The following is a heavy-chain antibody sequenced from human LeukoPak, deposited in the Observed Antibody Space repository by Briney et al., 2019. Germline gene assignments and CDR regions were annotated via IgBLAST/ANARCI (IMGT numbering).Heavy chain of an antibody. CDR1: GDSISSYY. CDR2: IYHSGHT. Sequence: PSETLSLTCTVSGDSISSYYWSWIRQPPGKGLEWIGYIYHSGHTNYSPSLKSPVTISLDTSKNQFSLKLSSVTAADTAVYYCARHSFGHLFDYWGQGTLVTVSS. CDR3: ARHSFGHLFDY. J-gene: IGHJ4*02. V-gene: IGHV4-59*01. D-gene: IGHD5-18*01.